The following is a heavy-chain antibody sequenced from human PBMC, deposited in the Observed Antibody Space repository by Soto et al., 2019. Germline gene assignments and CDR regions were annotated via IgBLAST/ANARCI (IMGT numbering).Heavy chain of an antibody. D-gene: IGHD6-13*01. CDR1: GVSISSYY. Sequence: SETLSLTCTVSGVSISSYYWSWILQPPGKGLEWIGYIYYSGSTNYNPSLKSRVTISVDTSKNQFSLKLSSVTAADTAVYYCAREEGIAAAGPEERWFDPWGQGTLVTVS. V-gene: IGHV4-59*01. CDR3: AREEGIAAAGPEERWFDP. J-gene: IGHJ5*02. CDR2: IYYSGST.